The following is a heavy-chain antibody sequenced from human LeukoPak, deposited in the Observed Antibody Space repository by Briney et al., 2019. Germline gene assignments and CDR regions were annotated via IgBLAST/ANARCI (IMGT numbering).Heavy chain of an antibody. Sequence: PSETLSLTCTVPGGSISRSGYYWGWIRQPPGKGLEWIGYIHYSGSTNYNPPLKSRVTLSVDTSKKQFSLKLSSVTATDTAVYYCARHEYSAYDPFDYWGQGTLVTVSS. CDR1: GGSISRSGYY. CDR3: ARHEYSAYDPFDY. V-gene: IGHV4-61*05. CDR2: IHYSGST. J-gene: IGHJ4*02. D-gene: IGHD5-12*01.